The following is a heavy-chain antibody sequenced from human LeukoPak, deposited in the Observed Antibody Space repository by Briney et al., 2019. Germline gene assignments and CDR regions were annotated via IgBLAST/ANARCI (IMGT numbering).Heavy chain of an antibody. CDR3: ARDGAAADRGVYGMDV. Sequence: WASVKVSCKASGYTFTSYGISWVRQAPGQGLEWMGWISAYNGNTNYAQKLQGRVTMTTDTSTSTAYMELRSLRSDDTAVYYCARDGAAADRGVYGMDVWGQGTTVTVSS. CDR1: GYTFTSYG. J-gene: IGHJ6*02. D-gene: IGHD6-13*01. CDR2: ISAYNGNT. V-gene: IGHV1-18*01.